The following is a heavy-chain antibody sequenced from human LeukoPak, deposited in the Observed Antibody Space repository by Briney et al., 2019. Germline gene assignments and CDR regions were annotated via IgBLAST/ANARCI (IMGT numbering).Heavy chain of an antibody. V-gene: IGHV3-9*03. Sequence: GRSLRLSCAASGFTFDDYAMHWVRQAPGKGLEWVSGISWNSGSIGYADSVKGRFTIPRDNAKNSLYLQMNSLRAEDMALYYCAKTAAAANAFDIWGQGTMVTVSS. CDR1: GFTFDDYA. CDR2: ISWNSGSI. D-gene: IGHD6-13*01. CDR3: AKTAAAANAFDI. J-gene: IGHJ3*02.